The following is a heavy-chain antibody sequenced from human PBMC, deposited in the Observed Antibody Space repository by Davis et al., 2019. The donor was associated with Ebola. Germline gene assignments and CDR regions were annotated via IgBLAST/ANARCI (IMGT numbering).Heavy chain of an antibody. CDR2: IYPGDSDT. V-gene: IGHV5-51*01. D-gene: IGHD6-19*01. Sequence: GESLKISCKGSGYSFTSYWIGWVRQMPGKGLEWMGIIYPGDSDTRYSPSFQGQVTISADKSISTAYLQWSSLKASDTAMYYCARQSSGWYVRSYNWFDPWGQGTLVTVSS. J-gene: IGHJ5*02. CDR1: GYSFTSYW. CDR3: ARQSSGWYVRSYNWFDP.